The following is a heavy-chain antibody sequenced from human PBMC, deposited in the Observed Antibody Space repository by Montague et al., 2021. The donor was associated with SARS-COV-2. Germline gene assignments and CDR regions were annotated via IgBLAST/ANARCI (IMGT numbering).Heavy chain of an antibody. CDR1: GGSFSGYY. J-gene: IGHJ6*03. D-gene: IGHD6-6*01. CDR3: ARGVRQLGVRYYYYIDV. V-gene: IGHV4-34*01. Sequence: SETLSLTCAVYGGSFSGYYWSWIRQPPGKGLEWIGEINHSGSTNYNPSLKSRVTISMDTSKNQFSLKLSSVTAADTAVHYCARGVRQLGVRYYYYIDVWDKGTTVTVSS. CDR2: INHSGST.